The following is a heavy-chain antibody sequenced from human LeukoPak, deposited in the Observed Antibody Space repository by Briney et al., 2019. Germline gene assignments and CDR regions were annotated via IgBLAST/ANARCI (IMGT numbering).Heavy chain of an antibody. J-gene: IGHJ3*02. D-gene: IGHD1-26*01. CDR2: ISYDGSNK. CDR1: GFTFSSYG. CDR3: AKDGAPTVVGAASEAFDI. V-gene: IGHV3-30*18. Sequence: PGGSLRLSCAASGFTFSSYGMHWVRQAPGKGLERVAVISYDGSNKYYADSVKGRFTISRDNSKNTLYLQMNSLRAEDTAVYYCAKDGAPTVVGAASEAFDIWGQGTMVTVSS.